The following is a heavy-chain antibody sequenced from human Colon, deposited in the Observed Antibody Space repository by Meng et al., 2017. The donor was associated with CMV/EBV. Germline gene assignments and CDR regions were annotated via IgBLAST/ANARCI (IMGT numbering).Heavy chain of an antibody. CDR3: ARDHSDNDDRWWLDP. CDR1: PFPPHL. V-gene: IGHV1-46*01. CDR2: INPNGGWT. D-gene: IGHD2-8*01. Sequence: PFPPHLVHWVRPAPGPGLEWLGIINPNGGWTSSADIFQGRLTVTRDTSTNTVYMELSSLTPEDTAIYYCARDHSDNDDRWWLDPWGQGTLVTVSS. J-gene: IGHJ5*02.